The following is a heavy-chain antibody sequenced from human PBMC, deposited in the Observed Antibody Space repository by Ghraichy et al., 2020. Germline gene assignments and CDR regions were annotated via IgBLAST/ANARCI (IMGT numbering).Heavy chain of an antibody. CDR3: ARESRNLLFSSWHSSL. Sequence: GGSLRLSCAASGFSFSDFYMSWIRQAPGKGLEWVSYISRSSGYTMYADSVKGRFTISRDDAKNSLYLQMNSLRAEDTAVYYCARESRNLLFSSWHSSLRGQGTLVTVSS. V-gene: IGHV3-11*05. D-gene: IGHD2/OR15-2a*01. CDR1: GFSFSDFY. CDR2: ISRSSGYT. J-gene: IGHJ4*02.